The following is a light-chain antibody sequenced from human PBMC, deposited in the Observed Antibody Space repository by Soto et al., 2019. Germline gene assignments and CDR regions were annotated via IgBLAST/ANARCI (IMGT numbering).Light chain of an antibody. V-gene: IGKV1-39*01. CDR3: QQSYSLPLT. CDR1: QSISDY. J-gene: IGKJ3*01. CDR2: GAS. Sequence: DIPMTQSPSSLSASVGDRVAITCRASQSISDYLNWYQQKPGKALKLLIYGASNLQSGVPSRFGGRGSGTEFTLTISGLQPEDFAIYYCQQSYSLPLTFGPGTKVDVK.